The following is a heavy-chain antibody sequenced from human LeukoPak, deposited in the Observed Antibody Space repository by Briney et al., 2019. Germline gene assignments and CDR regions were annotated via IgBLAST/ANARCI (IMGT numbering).Heavy chain of an antibody. Sequence: GGSLRLSCAASGFTFSSYSMNWVRQAPGKGLEWVSHITASGTAMFYADSVKGRFTISGDNAKNSLYLQMNSLRDEDTAVYYCASSGSYRFDYWGQGTLVTVSS. CDR2: ITASGTAM. J-gene: IGHJ4*02. CDR1: GFTFSSYS. D-gene: IGHD1-26*01. CDR3: ASSGSYRFDY. V-gene: IGHV3-48*02.